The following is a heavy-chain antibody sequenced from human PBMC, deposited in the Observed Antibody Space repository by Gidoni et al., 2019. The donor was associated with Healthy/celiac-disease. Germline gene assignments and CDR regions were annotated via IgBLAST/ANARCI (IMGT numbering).Heavy chain of an antibody. J-gene: IGHJ4*02. CDR1: GFTFGDYA. CDR2: IRSKAYGGTT. V-gene: IGHV3-49*03. CDR3: TRAVSGGSCFGDY. D-gene: IGHD2-15*01. Sequence: EVQLVESGGGLVQPGRSLRLSCTASGFTFGDYAMSWFRQAPGKGLEWVGFIRSKAYGGTTEYAASVKGRFTISRDDSKSIAYLQMNSLKTEDTAVYYCTRAVSGGSCFGDYWGQGTLVTVSS.